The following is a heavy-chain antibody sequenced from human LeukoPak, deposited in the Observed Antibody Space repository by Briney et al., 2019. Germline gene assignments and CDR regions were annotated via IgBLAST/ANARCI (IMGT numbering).Heavy chain of an antibody. CDR2: ISGSGGST. CDR1: GFTFSSYA. Sequence: GGSLRLSCAASGFTFSSYAMSWVRQAPGKGLEWVSAISGSGGSTYYADSVKGRFTISRDNSKNTLYLQMNSLRAEDTAVYYCARQHCSGGDCYFFDWGQGTLVTVSS. D-gene: IGHD2-15*01. J-gene: IGHJ4*02. CDR3: ARQHCSGGDCYFFD. V-gene: IGHV3-23*01.